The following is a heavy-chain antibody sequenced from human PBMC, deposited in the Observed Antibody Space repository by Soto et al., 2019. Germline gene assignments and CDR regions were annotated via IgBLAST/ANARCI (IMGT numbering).Heavy chain of an antibody. CDR2: LYDVDGS. D-gene: IGHD1-1*01. CDR3: ATWHEREHAFDV. CDR1: GLTISGKKY. V-gene: IGHV3-53*01. J-gene: IGHJ3*01. Sequence: DVQLVESGGGLIQPGESLRLSCAAFGLTISGKKYVAWVRQAPGKGLEWDSALYDVDGSFYADSVTGRFTTSSDSSKTTVYLQMNDLRPDDTGVYYCATWHEREHAFDVWGQGTTVTISS.